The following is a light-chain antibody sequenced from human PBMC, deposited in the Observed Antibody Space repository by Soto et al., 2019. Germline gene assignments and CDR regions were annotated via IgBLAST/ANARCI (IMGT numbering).Light chain of an antibody. CDR3: QQYGSSPEWT. CDR2: DAS. J-gene: IGKJ1*01. CDR1: LSVSVY. V-gene: IGKV3-11*01. Sequence: EIVLTQSPATLSLSPGERATLSCRTSLSVSVYLDWYQQKPGQAPRLLISDASNRATGIPARFSGSGSGTDFTLTISSLEPEDFAVYYCQQYGSSPEWTFGQGTKVDNK.